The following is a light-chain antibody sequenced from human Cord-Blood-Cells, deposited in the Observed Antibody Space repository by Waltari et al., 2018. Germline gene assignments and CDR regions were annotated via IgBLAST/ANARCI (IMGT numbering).Light chain of an antibody. CDR3: QQYNSYPWT. CDR1: QSISSW. Sequence: DIQMTQSPSTLSASVGDRVTITCRASQSISSWLAWYQQKPGKAPKLLIYKASSLESGVPSRFSGSGSGTEFTLNISSLQPDDFATYYRQQYNSYPWTFGQGTKVEIK. CDR2: KAS. J-gene: IGKJ1*01. V-gene: IGKV1-5*03.